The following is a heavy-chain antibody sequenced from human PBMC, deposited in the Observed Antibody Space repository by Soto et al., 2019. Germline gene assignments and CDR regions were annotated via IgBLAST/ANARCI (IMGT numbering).Heavy chain of an antibody. CDR3: ARRYCSGGCYFDY. V-gene: IGHV4-30-4*01. CDR1: GGSISSGDYY. J-gene: IGHJ4*02. D-gene: IGHD2-15*01. Sequence: QVQLQESGPGLVKPSQTLSLTCTVSGGSISSGDYYWSWIRQPPGKGLEWIGYIYYSGSTYYNPSLESRVTIAVDTSKNQFSLKLSSVTAADTAVYYCARRYCSGGCYFDYWGQGTLVTVSS. CDR2: IYYSGST.